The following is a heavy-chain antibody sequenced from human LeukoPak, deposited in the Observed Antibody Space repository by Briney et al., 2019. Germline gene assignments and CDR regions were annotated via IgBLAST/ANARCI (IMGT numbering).Heavy chain of an antibody. Sequence: PSETLSLTCAVYGGSFSDYYWSWIRQPPGKGLEWLGEISHSGSTNYNPSLKSRVTISVDTSKNQFSLKLSSVTAADTAVYYCARSKGGNSYGYGAFEIWGQGTMVTVSS. D-gene: IGHD5-18*01. J-gene: IGHJ3*02. V-gene: IGHV4-34*01. CDR1: GGSFSDYY. CDR3: ARSKGGNSYGYGAFEI. CDR2: ISHSGST.